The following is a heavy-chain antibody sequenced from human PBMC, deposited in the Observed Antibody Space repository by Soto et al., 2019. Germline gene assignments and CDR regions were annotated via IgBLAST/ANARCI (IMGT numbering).Heavy chain of an antibody. D-gene: IGHD2-2*01. Sequence: QVQLQQWGAGLLKPSETLSLTCAVYGGSFSGYYWSWIRQPPGKGLEWIGEINHSGSTNYNPSLKSRVTISVDTSKNQFSLKLSSETAADTAVYYCATQRYCSSTSCYFFDYWGQGTLVTVSS. V-gene: IGHV4-34*01. CDR2: INHSGST. CDR1: GGSFSGYY. CDR3: ATQRYCSSTSCYFFDY. J-gene: IGHJ4*02.